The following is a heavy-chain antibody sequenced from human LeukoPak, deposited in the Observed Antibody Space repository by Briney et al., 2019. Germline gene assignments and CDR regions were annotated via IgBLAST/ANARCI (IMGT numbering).Heavy chain of an antibody. CDR2: IKQDGSEK. J-gene: IGHJ4*02. D-gene: IGHD3-22*01. CDR3: ARLVKIDY. CDR1: RFTFSSYW. V-gene: IGHV3-7*01. Sequence: GGSLRLSCAASRFTFSSYWMSWVRQAPGKGLEWVANIKQDGSEKNYVDSVKGRFTISRDNAKNSLFLQMNSLRAEDTAVYYCARLVKIDYWGQGTLVTVSS.